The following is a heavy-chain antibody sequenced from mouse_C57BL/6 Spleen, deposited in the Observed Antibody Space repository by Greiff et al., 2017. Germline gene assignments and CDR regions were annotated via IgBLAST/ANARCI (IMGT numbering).Heavy chain of an antibody. CDR1: GYAFSSSW. V-gene: IGHV1-82*01. J-gene: IGHJ2*01. CDR2: IYPGDGDT. Sequence: VQLQQSGPELVKPGASVKISCKASGYAFSSSWMNWVKQRPGKGLEWIGRIYPGDGDTNYNGKFKGKATLTADKSSSTAYMQLSSLTSEDSAVYFCAREGYYGSSYYFDYWGLGTTLTVSS. D-gene: IGHD1-1*01. CDR3: AREGYYGSSYYFDY.